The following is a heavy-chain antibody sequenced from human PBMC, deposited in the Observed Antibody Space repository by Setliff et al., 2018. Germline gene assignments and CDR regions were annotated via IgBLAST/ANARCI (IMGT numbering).Heavy chain of an antibody. Sequence: GGSLRLSCTASGLSYTNDWVSWVRQAPGKGLEWLASINPHGSEKYYVDSVKGRFTVSRDNAKNTLFLQMDSLRVDDTAVYYCGRAGKQYAIDVWGQGTLVTVSS. CDR3: GRAGKQYAIDV. V-gene: IGHV3-7*04. J-gene: IGHJ3*01. CDR1: GLSYTNDW. CDR2: INPHGSEK.